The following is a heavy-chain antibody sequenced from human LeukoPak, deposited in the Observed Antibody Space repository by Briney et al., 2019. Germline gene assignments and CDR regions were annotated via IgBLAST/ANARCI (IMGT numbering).Heavy chain of an antibody. CDR1: GFTFSSYS. J-gene: IGHJ4*02. CDR3: AGDLSKGITIFGVVITSFDY. V-gene: IGHV3-48*01. Sequence: PGGSLRLSCAASGFTFSSYSMSWVRQAPGDGLEWVSYISSSSSTIYYADSVKGRFTISRDNAKNSLYLQMNSLRAEDTAVYYCAGDLSKGITIFGVVITSFDYWGQGTLVTVSS. D-gene: IGHD3-3*01. CDR2: ISSSSSTI.